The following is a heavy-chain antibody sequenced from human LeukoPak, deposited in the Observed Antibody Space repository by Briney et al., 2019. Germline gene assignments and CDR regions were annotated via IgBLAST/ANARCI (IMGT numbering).Heavy chain of an antibody. CDR3: ARNHIVGAIKN. Sequence: SETLSLTCAVYGGSFSGYYWSWIRQPPGKGLEWIGEINHSGSANYSPSLKSRVTISVDTSKNQFSLKLSSVTAADTAVYYCARNHIVGAIKNWGQGTLVTVSS. CDR2: INHSGSA. V-gene: IGHV4-34*01. J-gene: IGHJ4*02. CDR1: GGSFSGYY. D-gene: IGHD1-26*01.